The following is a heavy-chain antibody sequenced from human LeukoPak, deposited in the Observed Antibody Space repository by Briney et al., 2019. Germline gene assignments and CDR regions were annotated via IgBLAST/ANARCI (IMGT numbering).Heavy chain of an antibody. D-gene: IGHD3-22*01. Sequence: GGSLTLSCAASGFTFSSYAMSWVRQAPGKGLEWVSAISGSGGSTYYADSVKGRFTISRDTSKNTLYLQMNRLRAEDTAVYYCAKTGRGYDSSGYYYFDYWGQGTLVTVSS. CDR2: ISGSGGST. CDR3: AKTGRGYDSSGYYYFDY. CDR1: GFTFSSYA. J-gene: IGHJ4*02. V-gene: IGHV3-23*01.